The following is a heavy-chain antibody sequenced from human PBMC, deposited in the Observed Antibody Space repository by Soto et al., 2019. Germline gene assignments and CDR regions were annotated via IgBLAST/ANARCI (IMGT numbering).Heavy chain of an antibody. CDR1: GYSISSSKW. CDR2: IYYSGTT. D-gene: IGHD1-26*01. Sequence: QVQLQESGPGLVKPSATLSLTCAVSGYSISSSKWGGWIRQPPGKGLEWIGYIYYSGTTYYNPSLKSRVTMSVDTSKNQFSLKLTSVTAVDTAVYYCARREIQGPIDYWGQGTLVTVS. J-gene: IGHJ4*02. V-gene: IGHV4-28*01. CDR3: ARREIQGPIDY.